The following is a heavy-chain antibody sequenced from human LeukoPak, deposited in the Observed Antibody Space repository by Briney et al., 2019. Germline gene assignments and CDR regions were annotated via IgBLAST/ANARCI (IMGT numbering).Heavy chain of an antibody. V-gene: IGHV4-39*01. CDR3: ASTTSSGWSRYSSKLPPEDDAFDI. CDR1: GGSISSSSYY. D-gene: IGHD6-19*01. J-gene: IGHJ3*02. Sequence: SSETLSLTCTVSGGSISSSSYYWGWIRQPPGKGLEWIGSIYYSGSTYYNPSLKSRVTISVDTSKNQFSLKLSSVTAADTAVYYCASTTSSGWSRYSSKLPPEDDAFDIWGQGTMVTVSS. CDR2: IYYSGST.